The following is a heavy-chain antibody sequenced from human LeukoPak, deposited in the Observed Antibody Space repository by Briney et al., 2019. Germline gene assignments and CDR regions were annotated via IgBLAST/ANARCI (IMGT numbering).Heavy chain of an antibody. V-gene: IGHV1-2*02. D-gene: IGHD6-19*01. CDR1: GYTFTDHY. J-gene: IGHJ5*02. Sequence: ASVKVSCKASGYTFTDHYIHWVRQAPGQGLEWMGWINPKSGGTEYAQKFEGRVTITRDTSINTAQIELSRLRSDDTAVYYCAREGIAVTNVNWFDPWGQGTLVTVSS. CDR3: AREGIAVTNVNWFDP. CDR2: INPKSGGT.